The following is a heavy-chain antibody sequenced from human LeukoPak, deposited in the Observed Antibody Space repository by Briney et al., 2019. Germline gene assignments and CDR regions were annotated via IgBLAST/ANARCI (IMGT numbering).Heavy chain of an antibody. Sequence: ASVKVSCKASGYTFTGYYMHWVRQAPGQGLEWMGWINPNSGGTNYAQKFQGRVTMTRDTSISTAYMELSRLRSDDTAMYYCARSDFWSGYYPDYWGQGTLVTVSS. J-gene: IGHJ4*02. CDR2: INPNSGGT. CDR1: GYTFTGYY. CDR3: ARSDFWSGYYPDY. D-gene: IGHD3-3*01. V-gene: IGHV1-2*02.